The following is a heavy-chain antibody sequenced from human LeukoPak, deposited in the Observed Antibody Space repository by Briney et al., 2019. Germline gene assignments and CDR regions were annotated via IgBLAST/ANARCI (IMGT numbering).Heavy chain of an antibody. CDR2: ISAYNGNT. V-gene: IGHV1-18*01. J-gene: IGHJ3*02. D-gene: IGHD3-3*01. Sequence: GASVKVSCKASGYTFTSYGISWVRQAPGQGLEWMGWISAYNGNTNYAQKFQGRVTITADESTSTAYMELSSLRSEDTAVYYCASTITIFGVVMGDAFDIWGQGTMVTVSS. CDR3: ASTITIFGVVMGDAFDI. CDR1: GYTFTSYG.